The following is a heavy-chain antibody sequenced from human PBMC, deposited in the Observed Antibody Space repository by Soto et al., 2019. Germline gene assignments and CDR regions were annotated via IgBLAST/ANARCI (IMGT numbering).Heavy chain of an antibody. Sequence: GASVKVSCKASGYTFTSYAMHWARQAPGQRLEWMGWINAGNGNTKYSQKFQGRVTITRDTSASTAYMELSSLRSEDTAVYYCARGNIVLMVSLHYWGQGTLVTVSS. J-gene: IGHJ4*02. D-gene: IGHD2-8*01. CDR3: ARGNIVLMVSLHY. V-gene: IGHV1-3*01. CDR2: INAGNGNT. CDR1: GYTFTSYA.